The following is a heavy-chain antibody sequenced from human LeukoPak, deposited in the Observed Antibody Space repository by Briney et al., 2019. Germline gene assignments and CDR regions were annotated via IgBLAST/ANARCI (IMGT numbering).Heavy chain of an antibody. J-gene: IGHJ4*02. D-gene: IGHD2-15*01. CDR3: ARDGILGSHDY. Sequence: GGSLRLSCAASGFTFSSYAMSWVRQAPGKGLVWVSHITSDGSGTSYADSVKGRFTISRDIPKNTLYLQMNSLRAEDTAVYYCARDGILGSHDYWGQGTLVTVSS. CDR2: ITSDGSGT. V-gene: IGHV3-74*01. CDR1: GFTFSSYA.